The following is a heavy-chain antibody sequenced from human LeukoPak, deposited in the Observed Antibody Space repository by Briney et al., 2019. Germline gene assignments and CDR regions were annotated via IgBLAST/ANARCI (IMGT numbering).Heavy chain of an antibody. Sequence: SETLSLTCTVSGGSISSSSYYWGWIRQPPGKGLEWIGSIYYSGSTYYNPSPKSRVTISVDTSKNQFSLKLSSVTAADTAVYYCARMSSSWYGGFDYWGQGTLVTVSS. D-gene: IGHD6-13*01. CDR2: IYYSGST. CDR1: GGSISSSSYY. CDR3: ARMSSSWYGGFDY. V-gene: IGHV4-39*01. J-gene: IGHJ4*02.